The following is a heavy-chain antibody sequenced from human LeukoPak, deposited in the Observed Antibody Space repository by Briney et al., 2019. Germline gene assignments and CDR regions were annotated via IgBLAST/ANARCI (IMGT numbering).Heavy chain of an antibody. Sequence: SETLSLTCTVSGGSISSSLYYWGWIRLPPGKGLEWVGSIYYSGSTYYNPSLKSRVTISVDTSKNQFSLKLSSVTAADTAVYYCARGLYPIVVVPGVYNWFDPWGQGTLVTVSS. CDR2: IYYSGST. CDR1: GGSISSSLYY. CDR3: ARGLYPIVVVPGVYNWFDP. V-gene: IGHV4-39*07. D-gene: IGHD3-22*01. J-gene: IGHJ5*02.